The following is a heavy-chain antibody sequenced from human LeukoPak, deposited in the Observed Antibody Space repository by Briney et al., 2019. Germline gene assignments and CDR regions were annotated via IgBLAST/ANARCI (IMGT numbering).Heavy chain of an antibody. V-gene: IGHV1-24*01. CDR2: FDPEDGET. J-gene: IGHJ6*02. CDR1: GYTLTELS. CDR3: ATVGWFGEPAYYYYYYGMDV. Sequence: ASVKVSCKVSGYTLTELSMHWVRQAPGKGLEWMGGFDPEDGETIYAQKFQGRVTMTEDTSTDTAYMELSSLRSEDTAVYYCATVGWFGEPAYYYYYYGMDVWGQGPTVTVSS. D-gene: IGHD3-10*01.